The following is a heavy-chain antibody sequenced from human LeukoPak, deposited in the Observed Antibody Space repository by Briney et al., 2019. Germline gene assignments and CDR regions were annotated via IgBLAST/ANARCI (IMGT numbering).Heavy chain of an antibody. CDR3: ARESGYSYGLAGFFDY. Sequence: GGSLRLSCAASGFTFSSNYMSWVRQAPGKGLEWVAVIYSDGRIHYADSVKGRFTISRDDSKNTLYLQMNSVRAEDTAVYYCARESGYSYGLAGFFDYWGQGTLVTVSS. V-gene: IGHV3-53*01. J-gene: IGHJ4*02. CDR1: GFTFSSNY. CDR2: IYSDGRI. D-gene: IGHD5-18*01.